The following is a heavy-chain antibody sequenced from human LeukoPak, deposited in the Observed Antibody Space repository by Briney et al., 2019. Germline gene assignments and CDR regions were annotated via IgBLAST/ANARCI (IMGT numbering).Heavy chain of an antibody. CDR2: INHSGST. D-gene: IGHD3-3*01. CDR1: GGSFSGYY. CDR3: ARYFWSGYHYYYYYYMDV. Sequence: PSETLSLTCAVYGGSFSGYYWSWIRQPPGKGLEWIGEINHSGSTNYNPSRKSRVTISVDTSKNQFSLKLSSVTAADTAVYYCARYFWSGYHYYYYYYMDVWGKGTTVTVSS. J-gene: IGHJ6*03. V-gene: IGHV4-34*01.